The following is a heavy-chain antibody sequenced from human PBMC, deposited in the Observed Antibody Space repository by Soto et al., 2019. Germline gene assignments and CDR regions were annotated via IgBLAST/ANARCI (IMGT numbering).Heavy chain of an antibody. CDR2: TYYRSKWYN. D-gene: IGHD5-12*01. V-gene: IGHV6-1*01. CDR3: ARGSSGYSGYDLYYYYYGMDV. Sequence: SQTLSLTCAISGDSVSSNSAAWNWIRQSPSRGLEWLGRTYYRSKWYNDYAVSVKSRITINPDTSKNQFSLQLNSVTPEDTAVYYCARGSSGYSGYDLYYYYYGMDVWGQGTTVTVSS. CDR1: GDSVSSNSAA. J-gene: IGHJ6*02.